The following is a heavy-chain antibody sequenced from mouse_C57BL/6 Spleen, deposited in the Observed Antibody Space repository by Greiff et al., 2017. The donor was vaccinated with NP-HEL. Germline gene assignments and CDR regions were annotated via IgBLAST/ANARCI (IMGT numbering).Heavy chain of an antibody. CDR3: VLTTVVATGNWYFDV. V-gene: IGHV1-61*01. J-gene: IGHJ1*03. CDR1: GYTFTSYW. CDR2: IYPSDSET. Sequence: VQLQQPGAELVRPGSSVKLSCKASGYTFTSYWMDWVKQRPGQGLEWIGNIYPSDSETHYNQKFKDKATLTVDKSSSTAYMQLSSLTSEDSAVDYCVLTTVVATGNWYFDVWGTGTTVTVSS. D-gene: IGHD1-1*01.